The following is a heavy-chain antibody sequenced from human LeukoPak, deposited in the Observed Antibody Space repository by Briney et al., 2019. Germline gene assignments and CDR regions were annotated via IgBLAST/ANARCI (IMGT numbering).Heavy chain of an antibody. Sequence: SETLSLTCTVSGGSISSSSYYWSWIRQHPGKGLEWIGYIYYSGSTYYNPSLKSRVTISVDTSKNQFSLKLSSVTAADTAVYYCAGTYYYDSSGYYPPSMEYWGQGTLVTVSS. CDR1: GGSISSSSYY. CDR3: AGTYYYDSSGYYPPSMEY. V-gene: IGHV4-31*03. J-gene: IGHJ4*02. CDR2: IYYSGST. D-gene: IGHD3-22*01.